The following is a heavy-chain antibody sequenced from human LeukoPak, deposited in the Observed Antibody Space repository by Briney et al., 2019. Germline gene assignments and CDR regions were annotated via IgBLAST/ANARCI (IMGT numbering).Heavy chain of an antibody. J-gene: IGHJ4*02. CDR3: VKVDAGWYSFGY. CDR1: GFTFSSYT. Sequence: PGGSLRLSCSASGFTFSSYTMHWVRQAPGKGLEYVSGIRSNGATTDYGDSVKGRFTVSRDNSKNTLYLQMSSLRAEDTAVYYCVKVDAGWYSFGYWGQGTLVTVSS. CDR2: IRSNGATT. D-gene: IGHD6-19*01. V-gene: IGHV3-64D*09.